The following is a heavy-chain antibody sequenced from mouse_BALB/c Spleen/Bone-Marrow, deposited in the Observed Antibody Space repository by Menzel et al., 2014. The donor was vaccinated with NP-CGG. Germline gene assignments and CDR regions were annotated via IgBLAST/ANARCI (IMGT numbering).Heavy chain of an antibody. CDR2: IAPGSGST. D-gene: IGHD2-10*02. CDR3: ARGYGNSAWFAF. V-gene: IGHV1S41*01. J-gene: IGHJ3*01. CDR1: GYTFTSYW. Sequence: DLVKPGASVKLSCKASGYTFTSYWINWIKQRPGQGLEWIGRIAPGSGSTYYNEMFKGKATLTVDTSSSTAYIQLSSLSSEDSAVYFCARGYGNSAWFAFWDEGTLVTIST.